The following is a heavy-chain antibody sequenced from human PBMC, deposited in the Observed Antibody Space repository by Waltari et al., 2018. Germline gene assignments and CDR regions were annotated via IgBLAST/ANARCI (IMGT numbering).Heavy chain of an antibody. CDR2: IKQDGIDT. V-gene: IGHV3-7*01. CDR3: VKGGGSFDS. J-gene: IGHJ4*02. CDR1: GFTFSSSW. D-gene: IGHD2-15*01. Sequence: EVKLVESGGGLVQPGGSLRLSCAVSGFTFSSSWMSWVRQAPGRGLEWLANIKQDGIDTYYVDSVRGRFTISRDNAKTSLYLQMTSLRVEDTAVYYCVKGGGSFDSWGQGTLVTVSS.